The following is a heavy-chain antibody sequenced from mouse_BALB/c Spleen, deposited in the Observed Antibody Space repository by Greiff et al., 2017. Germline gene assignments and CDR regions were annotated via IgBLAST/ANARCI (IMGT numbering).Heavy chain of an antibody. Sequence: VQLLQSGAELVRPGASVKLSCTASGFTIKDYYMHWVKQRPEQGLEWIGWIDPENGNTIYDPKFQGKASITADTSSNTAYLQLSSLTYEDTAVYYCARGYENYDGYWGQGTTLTVSS. D-gene: IGHD2-4*01. CDR1: GFTIKDYY. J-gene: IGHJ2*01. CDR2: IDPENGNT. CDR3: ARGYENYDGY. V-gene: IGHV14-1*02.